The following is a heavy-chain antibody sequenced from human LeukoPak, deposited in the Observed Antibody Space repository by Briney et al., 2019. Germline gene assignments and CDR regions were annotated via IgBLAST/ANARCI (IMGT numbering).Heavy chain of an antibody. Sequence: QPGGSLRLSCAASGFTFSSYWMSWVRQVPEEGLEWVANINQDGSAKYYVDSLRGRFTISRDNAKNSLYLQINSLRAEDTAVYYCATVWGTSSRFDYWGQGTLVTVSS. CDR1: GFTFSSYW. V-gene: IGHV3-7*01. J-gene: IGHJ4*02. CDR3: ATVWGTSSRFDY. CDR2: INQDGSAK. D-gene: IGHD3-16*01.